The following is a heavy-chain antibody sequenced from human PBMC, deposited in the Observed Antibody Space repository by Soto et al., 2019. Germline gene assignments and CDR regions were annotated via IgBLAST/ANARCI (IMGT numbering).Heavy chain of an antibody. V-gene: IGHV1-8*01. J-gene: IGHJ4*02. CDR2: MNPNSGNT. CDR1: GYTFISYD. D-gene: IGHD2-2*02. Sequence: QVQLVQSGAEVKKPGASVKVSCKASGYTFISYDINWVRQATVQGLEWMGWMNPNSGNTGYEQKFQGRVTMTRNTSISTVYMELSSLRSEDTAVYYCARERAAINDYWGQGTLVTVSS. CDR3: ARERAAINDY.